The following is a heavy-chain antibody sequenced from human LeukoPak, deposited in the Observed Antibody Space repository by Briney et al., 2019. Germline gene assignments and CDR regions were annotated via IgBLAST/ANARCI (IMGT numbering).Heavy chain of an antibody. CDR1: GDSVSSINGA. J-gene: IGHJ4*02. Sequence: SQTLSLTCDISGDSVSSINGAWNWIRQSPSRGLEWLGRTYYRSKWYNEYADSMKGRMTITPDTSNNRFSLQLNSVTPDDTAVYYCARDLANTGWYTFDYWGQGTLVTVSS. CDR2: TYYRSKWYN. V-gene: IGHV6-1*01. CDR3: ARDLANTGWYTFDY. D-gene: IGHD6-19*01.